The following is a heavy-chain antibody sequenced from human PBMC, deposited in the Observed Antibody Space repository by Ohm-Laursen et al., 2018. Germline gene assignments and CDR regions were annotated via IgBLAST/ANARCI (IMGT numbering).Heavy chain of an antibody. CDR2: ISSSSSCI. V-gene: IGHV3-21*01. CDR3: ARYTSVRQGFDY. D-gene: IGHD6-6*01. CDR1: GFTFSSYS. J-gene: IGHJ4*02. Sequence: SLRLSCTASGFTFSSYSMNWVRQAPGKGLEWVSSISSSSSCIYYADSVKGRFTISRDNAKNSLYLQMNSLRAEDTAVYYCARYTSVRQGFDYWGQGTLVTVSS.